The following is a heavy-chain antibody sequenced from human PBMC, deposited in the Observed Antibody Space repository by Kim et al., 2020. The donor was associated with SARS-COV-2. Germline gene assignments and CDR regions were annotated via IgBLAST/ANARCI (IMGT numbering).Heavy chain of an antibody. CDR2: ISGSGGTT. Sequence: GGSLRLSCAASGFTFSNYAMSWVRQAPGKGLEWVAAISGSGGTTYYADAVKGRCTISSDNSKYRLYLQLNSLRAEDTAVSDCARAPCDDFWSGDYVVYWG. D-gene: IGHD3-3*01. CDR1: GFTFSNYA. J-gene: IGHJ4*01. V-gene: IGHV3-23*01. CDR3: ARAPCDDFWSGDYVVY.